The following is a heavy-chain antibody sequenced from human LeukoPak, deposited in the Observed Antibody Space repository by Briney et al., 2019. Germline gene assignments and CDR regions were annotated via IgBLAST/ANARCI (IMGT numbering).Heavy chain of an antibody. V-gene: IGHV3-64D*06. CDR3: VKDLYKGDSASWFFFHY. CDR1: GFIISDYA. CDR2: ISANGGST. D-gene: IGHD6-13*01. Sequence: GGSLRLSCSASGFIISDYAMHWVRQAPGKGLEYVSGISANGGSTYYADSVKGRFTISRDTSKNTLYLQMSSLRAEDTAIYYCVKDLYKGDSASWFFFHYWGQGTLVTVSS. J-gene: IGHJ4*02.